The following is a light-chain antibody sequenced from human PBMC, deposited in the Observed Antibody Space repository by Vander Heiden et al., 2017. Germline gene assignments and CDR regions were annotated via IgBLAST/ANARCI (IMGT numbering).Light chain of an antibody. Sequence: DIQMTQSPSTLSASVGDRVTITCRASPSISTWLAWYQQKPGKAPKVLIYKASSLESGVPSRFSGSGSGTEFTLTISSLQPDDFATYYCQQYNSNFYTFGQGTKLEIK. V-gene: IGKV1-5*03. CDR3: QQYNSNFYT. CDR1: PSISTW. CDR2: KAS. J-gene: IGKJ2*01.